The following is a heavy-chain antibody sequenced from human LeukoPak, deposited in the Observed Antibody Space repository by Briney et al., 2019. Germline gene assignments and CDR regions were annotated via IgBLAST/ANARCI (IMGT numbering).Heavy chain of an antibody. CDR3: TRDPTDIVVVPATIGDAFDI. CDR2: IRSKAYGGTT. D-gene: IGHD2-2*01. V-gene: IGHV3-49*04. J-gene: IGHJ3*02. Sequence: GGSLRLSCTASGFTFGDHAMTWVRQAPGKGLEWAGFIRSKAYGGTTDYAASVKGRFTISRDDSKSIAYLQMNSLKTEDTAVYYCTRDPTDIVVVPATIGDAFDIWGQGTMVTVSS. CDR1: GFTFGDHA.